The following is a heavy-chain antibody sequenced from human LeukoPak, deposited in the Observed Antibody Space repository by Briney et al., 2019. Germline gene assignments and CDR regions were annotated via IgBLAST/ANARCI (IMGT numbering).Heavy chain of an antibody. CDR1: GFTFDDYA. J-gene: IGHJ6*03. V-gene: IGHV3-9*01. Sequence: GGSLRLSCAASGFTFDDYAMHWVRQAPGKGLEWVSGISWNSGSIGYADSVKGRFTISRDNAENSLYLQMNSLRAEDTALYYCARLSSYRYYYYYMDVWGKGTTVTISS. CDR3: ARLSSYRYYYYYMDV. CDR2: ISWNSGSI. D-gene: IGHD1-14*01.